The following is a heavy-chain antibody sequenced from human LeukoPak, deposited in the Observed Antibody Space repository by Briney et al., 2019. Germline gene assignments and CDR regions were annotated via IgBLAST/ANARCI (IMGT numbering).Heavy chain of an antibody. CDR1: GFTVSSNY. CDR3: ARADYGSGTYFDY. D-gene: IGHD3-10*01. CDR2: IYSGGST. V-gene: IGHV3-53*01. Sequence: PGGSLRLSCAASGFTVSSNYMSWVRQAPGKGLEWVSVIYSGGSTYYADSVKGRFTISRDNSKNTLYLQMTSLRAEDTAVYYCARADYGSGTYFDYWGQGNLVTVSS. J-gene: IGHJ4*02.